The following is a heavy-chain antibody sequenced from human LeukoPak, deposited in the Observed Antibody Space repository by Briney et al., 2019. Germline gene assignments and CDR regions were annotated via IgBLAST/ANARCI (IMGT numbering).Heavy chain of an antibody. CDR1: GFTFTSYA. J-gene: IGHJ4*02. V-gene: IGHV3-23*01. CDR3: AKVGAVAAFPRDFDY. Sequence: PGGSLRLSCAASGFTFTSYAMSWVRQAPGKGLEWVSAIGGSGGSTYYADSVKGRFTISRDNSKNTLYLQMNSLRAEDTAVYYCAKVGAVAAFPRDFDYCGQGTLVTVSS. CDR2: IGGSGGST. D-gene: IGHD6-19*01.